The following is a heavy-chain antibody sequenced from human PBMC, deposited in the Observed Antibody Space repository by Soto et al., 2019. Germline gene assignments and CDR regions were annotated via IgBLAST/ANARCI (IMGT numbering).Heavy chain of an antibody. V-gene: IGHV3-30-3*01. CDR3: ARDFQSALYYYDSSGYSREEYFQH. CDR1: GFTFSSYA. D-gene: IGHD3-22*01. CDR2: ISYDGSNK. J-gene: IGHJ1*01. Sequence: GGSLRLSCAASGFTFSSYAMHWVRQAPGKGLEWVAVISYDGSNKYYADSVKGRFTISRDNSKNTLYLQMNSLRAEDTAVYYCARDFQSALYYYDSSGYSREEYFQHWGQGTLVTVSS.